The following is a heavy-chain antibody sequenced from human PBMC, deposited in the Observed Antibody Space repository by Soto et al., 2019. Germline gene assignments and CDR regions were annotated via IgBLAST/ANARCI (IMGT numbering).Heavy chain of an antibody. CDR3: ARDFTGTGTFDY. J-gene: IGHJ4*01. CDR1: RFTFTSYA. CDR2: ISASGGAT. D-gene: IGHD1-1*01. Sequence: XGSLRLSCVAARFTFTSYAMSWVRQAPGKGLEWVAAISASGGATIHADSVKGRLTISRDNSKNTLYLQMNSLRAEDTAIYYCARDFTGTGTFDYWGQGNLVTVSS. V-gene: IGHV3-23*01.